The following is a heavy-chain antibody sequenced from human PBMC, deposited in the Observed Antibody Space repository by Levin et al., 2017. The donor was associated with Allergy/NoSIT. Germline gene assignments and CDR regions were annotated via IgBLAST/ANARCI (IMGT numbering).Heavy chain of an antibody. D-gene: IGHD6-13*01. CDR2: INTNTGNP. J-gene: IGHJ4*02. Sequence: GESLKISCKASGSSFTTYAMNWVRQAPGQGLEWMGWINTNTGNPTYAQGFTGRFVFSLDTSVSTAYLQISSLKAEDTAVYYCARGHSTSGGWFWGQGTLVTVSS. CDR3: ARGHSTSGGWF. V-gene: IGHV7-4-1*02. CDR1: GSSFTTYA.